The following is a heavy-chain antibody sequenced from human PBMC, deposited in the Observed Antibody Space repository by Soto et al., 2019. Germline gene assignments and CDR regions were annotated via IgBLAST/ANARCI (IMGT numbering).Heavy chain of an antibody. Sequence: GGSLRLSCAASGFTFSSYDMHWVRQATGKGLEWVSTIGTAGDTYYPGSVKGRFTISRENAKNSLYLQMNSLRAGDTAVYYCARGVTMVRGVIIDWFDPWGQGTLVTVSS. CDR1: GFTFSSYD. CDR3: ARGVTMVRGVIIDWFDP. D-gene: IGHD3-10*01. J-gene: IGHJ5*02. CDR2: IGTAGDT. V-gene: IGHV3-13*04.